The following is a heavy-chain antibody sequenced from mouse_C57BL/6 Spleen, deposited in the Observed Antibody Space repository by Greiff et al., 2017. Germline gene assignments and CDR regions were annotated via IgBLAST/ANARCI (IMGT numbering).Heavy chain of an antibody. D-gene: IGHD1-1*01. CDR3: ARDGDYYYGGYFDV. CDR2: INYDGSST. V-gene: IGHV5-16*01. Sequence: EVQLVESEGGLVQPGSSMKLSCTASGFTFSDYYMAWVRQVPEKGLEWVANINYDGSSTYYLDSLKSRFIISRDNAKNILYLQMSSLKSEDTATYYCARDGDYYYGGYFDVWGTGTTVTVSS. CDR1: GFTFSDYY. J-gene: IGHJ1*03.